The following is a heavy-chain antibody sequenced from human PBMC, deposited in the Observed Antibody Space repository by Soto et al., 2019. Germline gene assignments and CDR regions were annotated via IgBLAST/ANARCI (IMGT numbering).Heavy chain of an antibody. Sequence: QVQLVQSGAEVKKPGASVKVSCKASGYTFTGYYMHWVRQAPGQGLEWMGWINPNSGGTNYAQKFQGWVTMTRDTSISTAYMELSRLRSDDTAVYYCARDRGSSWLGAGYYYSYGMDVWGQGTTVTVSS. CDR2: INPNSGGT. CDR1: GYTFTGYY. D-gene: IGHD6-13*01. J-gene: IGHJ6*02. V-gene: IGHV1-2*04. CDR3: ARDRGSSWLGAGYYYSYGMDV.